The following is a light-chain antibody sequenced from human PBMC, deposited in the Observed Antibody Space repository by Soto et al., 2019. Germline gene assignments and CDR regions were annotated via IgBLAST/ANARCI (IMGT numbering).Light chain of an antibody. J-gene: IGLJ3*02. CDR2: DVS. V-gene: IGLV2-14*01. Sequence: QSALTQPASVSGSPGQSITISCTGTSSGVGGYNYVSWYQQHPGKAPKLMIYDVSNRPSGVSNRFSGSKSGNTASLTISGLQAEDEADYYCSSYTSSSIWVFGGGTKLTVL. CDR3: SSYTSSSIWV. CDR1: SSGVGGYNY.